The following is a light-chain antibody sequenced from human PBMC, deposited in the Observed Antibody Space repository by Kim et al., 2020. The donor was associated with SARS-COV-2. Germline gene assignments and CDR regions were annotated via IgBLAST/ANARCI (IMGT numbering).Light chain of an antibody. CDR1: QDISRH. CDR2: AAS. V-gene: IGKV1-27*01. CDR3: QKYNSAPHT. J-gene: IGKJ2*01. Sequence: SASIGDTVTITCRASQDISRHLAWYQQKPGNAPKLLIFAASTLLSGVPSRFSGSRSGRDFTLTINSLRPEDIATYYCQKYNSAPHTFGQGTKLEI.